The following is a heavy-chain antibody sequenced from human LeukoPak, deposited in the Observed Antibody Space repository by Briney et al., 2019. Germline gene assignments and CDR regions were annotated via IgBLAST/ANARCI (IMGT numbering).Heavy chain of an antibody. J-gene: IGHJ4*02. CDR2: IYYSGST. CDR3: ARGAYYPVFDY. V-gene: IGHV4-30-4*08. D-gene: IGHD3-10*01. Sequence: SETLSLTCTVSGGSISSGDYYWRWLRQPPGKGLEWFGYIYYSGSTYSNPSLKSRVTISVDTSKNQFSLKLSSVTAADPAVYYCARGAYYPVFDYWGQGTLVTVSS. CDR1: GGSISSGDYY.